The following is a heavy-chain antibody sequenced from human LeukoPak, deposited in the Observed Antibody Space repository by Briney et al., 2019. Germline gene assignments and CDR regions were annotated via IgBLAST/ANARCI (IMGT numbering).Heavy chain of an antibody. CDR2: ISYDGSGDK. J-gene: IGHJ4*02. CDR1: GFTFSSYG. CDR3: AKAYDFWSGYPDD. D-gene: IGHD3-3*01. Sequence: GRSLRPSCVASGFTFSSYGMRWVRQAPGKGLEWVTVISYDGSGDKYCADSVKGRFTISRDNSKNTVYLQVNSLRAEDTAVYYCAKAYDFWSGYPDDWGRGTLVTVSS. V-gene: IGHV3-30*18.